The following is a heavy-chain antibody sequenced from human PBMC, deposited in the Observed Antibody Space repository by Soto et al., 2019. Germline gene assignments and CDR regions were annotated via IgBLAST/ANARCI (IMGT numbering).Heavy chain of an antibody. D-gene: IGHD2-15*01. Sequence: GGSLRLSCAASGFTFSSYSMNWVRQAPGKGLEWVSYISSSSSTIYYADSVKGRFTISRDNAKNSLYLQMNSLRAEDTAVYYCARSGSCPSRVCSLEYYYYYYMDVWGKGTTVTVSS. CDR1: GFTFSSYS. CDR3: ARSGSCPSRVCSLEYYYYYYMDV. J-gene: IGHJ6*03. CDR2: ISSSSSTI. V-gene: IGHV3-48*01.